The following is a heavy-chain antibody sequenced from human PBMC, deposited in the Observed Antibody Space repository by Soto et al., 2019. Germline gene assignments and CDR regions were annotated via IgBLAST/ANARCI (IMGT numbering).Heavy chain of an antibody. J-gene: IGHJ6*02. Sequence: GGSLRRSCAASGFTFSSYAMSWVRQAPGKGLEWVSAISGSGGSTYYADSVKGRFTISRDNSKNTLYLQMNSLRAEDTAVYYCAKDHDYYDSSGYYPNLIPAPASLDYAMGVWGQGTTVTVSS. D-gene: IGHD3-22*01. CDR1: GFTFSSYA. V-gene: IGHV3-23*01. CDR2: ISGSGGST. CDR3: AKDHDYYDSSGYYPNLIPAPASLDYAMGV.